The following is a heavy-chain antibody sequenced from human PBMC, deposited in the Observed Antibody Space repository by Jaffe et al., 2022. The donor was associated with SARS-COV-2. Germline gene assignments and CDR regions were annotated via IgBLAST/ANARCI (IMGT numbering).Heavy chain of an antibody. Sequence: QVQLVQSGAEVKKPGSSVKVSCKASGGTFSSYTISWVRQAPGQGLEWMGRIIPILGIANYAQKFQGRVTITADKSTSTAYMELSSLRSEDTAVYYCARDSGYCSSTSCYEGVDPWGQGTLVTVSS. CDR2: IIPILGIA. CDR1: GGTFSSYT. J-gene: IGHJ5*02. V-gene: IGHV1-69*08. D-gene: IGHD2-2*01. CDR3: ARDSGYCSSTSCYEGVDP.